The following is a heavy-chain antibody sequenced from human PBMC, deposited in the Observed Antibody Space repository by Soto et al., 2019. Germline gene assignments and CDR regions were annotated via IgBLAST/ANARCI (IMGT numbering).Heavy chain of an antibody. V-gene: IGHV1-58*01. CDR3: AAGYDYAGTIDY. Sequence: QMQLVQSGPEVKKPGTSVKVSCKASGFTFTSSAVQWVRQARGQRLEWIGWIVVGSGNTNYAQKFQERVTITRDMSTSPAYMELSSLRSEDTAVYYCAAGYDYAGTIDYWGQGTLVTVSA. D-gene: IGHD3-16*01. J-gene: IGHJ4*02. CDR2: IVVGSGNT. CDR1: GFTFTSSA.